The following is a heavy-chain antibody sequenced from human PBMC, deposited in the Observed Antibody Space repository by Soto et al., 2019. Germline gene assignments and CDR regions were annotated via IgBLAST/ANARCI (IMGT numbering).Heavy chain of an antibody. CDR1: EFNFRGYA. CDR2: ISYDGSDT. J-gene: IGHJ4*02. V-gene: IGHV3-30*18. D-gene: IGHD3-16*01. Sequence: GGSLRLSCAASEFNFRGYAVHWVRQAPGKGLDWVALISYDGSDTYYIDSVKGRFTISRDNSNSTLYLQMNDLRVEDTAVYYCAKDLGYGTFGFDYWGQGTLVTVSS. CDR3: AKDLGYGTFGFDY.